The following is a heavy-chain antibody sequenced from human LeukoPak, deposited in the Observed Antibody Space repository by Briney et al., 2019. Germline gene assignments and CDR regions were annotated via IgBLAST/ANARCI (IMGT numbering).Heavy chain of an antibody. D-gene: IGHD2-2*01. V-gene: IGHV4-4*02. J-gene: IGHJ4*02. CDR2: IYHSGST. Sequence: ESLRLSCAASGFTFTTYWMSWVRQPPGKGLEWIGEIYHSGSTNYNPSLKSRVTISVDKSKNQFSLKLSSVTAADTAVYYCAREKYQLLFDYWGQGTLVTVSS. CDR3: AREKYQLLFDY. CDR1: GFTFTTYW.